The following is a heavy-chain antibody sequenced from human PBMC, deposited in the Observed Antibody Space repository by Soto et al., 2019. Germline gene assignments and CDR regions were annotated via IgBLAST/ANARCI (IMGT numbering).Heavy chain of an antibody. CDR1: GCTFSSYA. V-gene: IGHV1-69*01. CDR3: ARARYDYVWVSYRNFDY. J-gene: IGHJ4*02. Sequence: QVQLVQSGAEVKKPGSSVKVSCKASGCTFSSYAISWVRQAPGQGLEWMGGIIPIFGTANYAQKFQGRVTITADESTSAAYMELSSLSSEDTAVYYCARARYDYVWVSYRNFDYWGQGTLVTVSS. D-gene: IGHD3-16*02. CDR2: IIPIFGTA.